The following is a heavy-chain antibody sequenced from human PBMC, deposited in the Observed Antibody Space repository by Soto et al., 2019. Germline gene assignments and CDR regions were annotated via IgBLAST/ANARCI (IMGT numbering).Heavy chain of an antibody. V-gene: IGHV4-34*01. D-gene: IGHD3-10*01. CDR1: GGSFSGYY. CDR2: INHSGST. J-gene: IGHJ4*02. CDR3: ARLRRWGEVIIDRLSNYFDY. Sequence: SETLSLTCAVYGGSFSGYYWSWIRQPPGKGLEWIGEINHSGSTNYNPSLKSRVTISVDTSKNQFSLKLSSVTAADTAVYYCARLRRWGEVIIDRLSNYFDYWGQGALVTVSS.